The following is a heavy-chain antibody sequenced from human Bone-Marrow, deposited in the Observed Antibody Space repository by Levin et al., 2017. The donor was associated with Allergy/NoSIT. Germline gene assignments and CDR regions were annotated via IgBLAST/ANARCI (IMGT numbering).Heavy chain of an antibody. Sequence: NPSETLSLTCAVSGYSISSDYYWGWIRQPPGKGLEWIGNIHETGSTKYNPSLKSRVTISVDTSKNQFSLQLNSVTAADTAVYFCAREYYMDVWGKGTTVTVSS. CDR1: GYSISSDYY. CDR2: IHETGST. V-gene: IGHV4-38-2*02. CDR3: AREYYMDV. J-gene: IGHJ6*03.